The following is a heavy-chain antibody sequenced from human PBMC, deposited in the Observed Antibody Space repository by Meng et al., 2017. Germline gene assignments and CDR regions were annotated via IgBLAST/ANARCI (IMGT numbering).Heavy chain of an antibody. J-gene: IGHJ4*02. V-gene: IGHV6-1*01. Sequence: LVTSSPTRSLTSPISADGVSSNSAVWNSIRQSPSTGLELLGRTYYRSNWYNDYAVSVKSRITINPDTSKNQFSLQLNSVTPEDTAVYYCARGVVYAISYFDYWGQGTLVTVSS. CDR2: TYYRSNWYN. CDR1: ADGVSSNSAV. D-gene: IGHD2-8*02. CDR3: ARGVVYAISYFDY.